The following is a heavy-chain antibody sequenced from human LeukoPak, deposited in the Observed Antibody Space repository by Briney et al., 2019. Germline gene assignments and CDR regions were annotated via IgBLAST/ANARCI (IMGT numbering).Heavy chain of an antibody. CDR3: ARAGFTMIARRHAFDI. CDR2: IYYSGST. CDR1: GGSISSGGYY. V-gene: IGHV4-31*03. Sequence: SETLSLTCTVSGGSISSGGYYWSWIRQHPGKGLEWIGYIYYSGSTYYNPSLKSRVTISVDTSKNQFSLKLSSVTAADTAVYYCARAGFTMIARRHAFDIWGQGTMVTVSS. J-gene: IGHJ3*02. D-gene: IGHD3-22*01.